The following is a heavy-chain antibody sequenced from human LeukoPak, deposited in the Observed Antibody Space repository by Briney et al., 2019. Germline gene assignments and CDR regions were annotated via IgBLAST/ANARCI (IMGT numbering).Heavy chain of an antibody. Sequence: PGGSLRLSCAASEFIFGAYWMTWVRQAPGKGLEWVANINQDGSARYHGDSVKGRFTISRDNVKNSLFLEMTSLRPEDTAVYYCADPPSDFWGQGTLVAVSS. J-gene: IGHJ4*02. CDR3: ADPPSDF. CDR1: EFIFGAYW. V-gene: IGHV3-7*01. CDR2: INQDGSAR.